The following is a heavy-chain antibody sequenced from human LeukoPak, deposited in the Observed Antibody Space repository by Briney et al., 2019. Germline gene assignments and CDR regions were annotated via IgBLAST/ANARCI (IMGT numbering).Heavy chain of an antibody. D-gene: IGHD3-16*02. CDR2: ITRSSYI. CDR3: AKVIGWFDP. V-gene: IGHV3-21*01. CDR1: GFTFNTYS. Sequence: GGSLRLSCAASGFTFNTYSMNWVRQAPGKGLEWVSSITRSSYIYYADSVKGRFTISRDNAKNSLYLQINSLRAEDTAVYYCAKVIGWFDPWGQGTLVTVSS. J-gene: IGHJ5*02.